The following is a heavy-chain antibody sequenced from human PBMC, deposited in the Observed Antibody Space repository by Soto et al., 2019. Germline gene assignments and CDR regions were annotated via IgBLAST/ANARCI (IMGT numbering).Heavy chain of an antibody. V-gene: IGHV5-10-1*01. Sequence: GESLKISCKGSGYSFTSYWISWVRQMPGEGLEWMGRIDPSDSYTNYSPSFPGPVTSSADNSLSTAYLQWGSLMAADTASYYCTRLGYNWNYAYYGGMDVRGQGTTVTVSS. CDR3: TRLGYNWNYAYYGGMDV. CDR2: IDPSDSYT. J-gene: IGHJ6*02. CDR1: GYSFTSYW. D-gene: IGHD1-7*01.